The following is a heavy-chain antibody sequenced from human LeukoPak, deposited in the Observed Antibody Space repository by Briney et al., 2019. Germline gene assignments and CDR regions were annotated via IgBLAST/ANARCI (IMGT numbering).Heavy chain of an antibody. D-gene: IGHD6-19*01. CDR1: GGSISSYY. CDR2: IYYSGST. CDR3: ARAGAVASFAFGI. V-gene: IGHV4-59*01. J-gene: IGHJ3*02. Sequence: SETLSLTCTVSGGSISSYYWSWIRQPPGKGLEWIGYIYYSGSTNYNPSLKSRVTISVDTSKNQFSLKLSSVTAADTAVYYCARAGAVASFAFGIWGQGTMATVSS.